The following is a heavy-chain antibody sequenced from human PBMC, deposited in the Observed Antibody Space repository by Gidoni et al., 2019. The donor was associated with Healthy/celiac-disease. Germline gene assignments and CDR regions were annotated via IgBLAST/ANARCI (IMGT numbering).Heavy chain of an antibody. CDR1: GGSISSGDYY. CDR2: IYYSGST. J-gene: IGHJ3*02. CDR3: ARHITVTHEAFDI. V-gene: IGHV4-30-4*01. Sequence: QVQMQESGPGLVKPSQTLSLTCTVSGGSISSGDYYWSWIRQPPGKGLEWIGYIYYSGSTYYNPSLKSRVTISVDTSKNQFSLKLSSVTAADTAVYYCARHITVTHEAFDIWGQGTMVTFSS. D-gene: IGHD4-17*01.